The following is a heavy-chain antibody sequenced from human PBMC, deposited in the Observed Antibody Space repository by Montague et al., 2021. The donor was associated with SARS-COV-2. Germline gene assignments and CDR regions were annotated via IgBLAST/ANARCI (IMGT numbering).Heavy chain of an antibody. V-gene: IGHV4-34*01. CDR1: GGSFSDYY. CDR2: INHRGTS. Sequence: SETLSLTCAVYGGSFSDYYWSWIRQPPGKGLEWIGEINHRGTSKYNPSLKSRVSISLDTSKNQFSLCLSSVTAADTAVYYCARGRQHFNMIVVVMTGREYYFDYWGQGTLVTVSS. CDR3: ARGRQHFNMIVVVMTGREYYFDY. D-gene: IGHD3-22*01. J-gene: IGHJ4*02.